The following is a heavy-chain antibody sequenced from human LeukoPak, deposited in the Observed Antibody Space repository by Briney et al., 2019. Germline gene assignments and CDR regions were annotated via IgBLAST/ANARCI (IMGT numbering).Heavy chain of an antibody. Sequence: SETLSLTCTVSGVSISSGFYYWSWIRQHPGKGLEWIGYIYRYGTTYYNPSLKSRVSISIDTSKNHFSLKLTSVTAADTAVYYCTTEIRTAAAEIDIWGQGTMVAVSS. CDR3: TTEIRTAAAEIDI. D-gene: IGHD6-13*01. J-gene: IGHJ3*02. V-gene: IGHV4-31*03. CDR1: GVSISSGFYY. CDR2: IYRYGTT.